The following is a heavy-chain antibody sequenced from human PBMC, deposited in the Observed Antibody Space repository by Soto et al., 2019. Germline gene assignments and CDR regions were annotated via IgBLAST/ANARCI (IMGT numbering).Heavy chain of an antibody. CDR1: GYTFTSYA. CDR2: INAGNGNT. CDR3: ARGNDILTGYYHYYYYGMDV. D-gene: IGHD3-9*01. J-gene: IGHJ6*02. V-gene: IGHV1-3*01. Sequence: ASVKVSCKASGYTFTSYAMHCVRQAPGQRLEWMGWINAGNGNTKYSQKFQGRVTITRDTSASTAYMELSSLRSEDTAVYYCARGNDILTGYYHYYYYGMDVWGQGTTVTVSS.